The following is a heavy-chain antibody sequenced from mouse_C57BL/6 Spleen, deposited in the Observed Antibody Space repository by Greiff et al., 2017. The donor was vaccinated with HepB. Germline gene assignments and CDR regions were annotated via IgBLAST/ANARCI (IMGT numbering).Heavy chain of an antibody. Sequence: QVQLKQSGAELARPGASVKLSCKASGYTFTSYGISWVKQRTGQGLEWIGEIYPRSGNTYYNEKFKGKATLTADKSSSTAYMELRSLTSEDSAVYFCARYYYGSGYFDYWGQGTTLTVSS. CDR3: ARYYYGSGYFDY. CDR2: IYPRSGNT. D-gene: IGHD1-1*01. J-gene: IGHJ2*01. CDR1: GYTFTSYG. V-gene: IGHV1-81*01.